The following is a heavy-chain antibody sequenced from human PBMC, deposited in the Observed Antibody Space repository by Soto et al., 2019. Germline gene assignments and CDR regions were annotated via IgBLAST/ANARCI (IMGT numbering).Heavy chain of an antibody. J-gene: IGHJ4*02. V-gene: IGHV4-39*01. CDR3: ASVCFGGYPQAHFDY. D-gene: IGHD3-16*02. Sequence: QLQLQESGPGLVKPSETLSLTCTVSGGSISNSIYYWGWIRLPPGKGLDWIGNIFYTGSTGYNPSLKSRVTISVDTSRNQFSLKLTSVTAADTAVYYCASVCFGGYPQAHFDYWGQGTLVTVSS. CDR1: GGSISNSIYY. CDR2: IFYTGST.